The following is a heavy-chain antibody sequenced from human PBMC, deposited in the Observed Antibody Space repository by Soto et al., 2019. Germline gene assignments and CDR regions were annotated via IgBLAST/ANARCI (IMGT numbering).Heavy chain of an antibody. J-gene: IGHJ4*02. CDR3: AREVRLAAIDLAY. V-gene: IGHV3-30*04. Sequence: QVQLLESGGGVVRPGRSLRLSCAASGFSFSDYAIHWVRQAPGKGLEWVSVISYDGSMKYYADSVKGRFTISRDNSKNTVHLRLDSLKAEYTAIYYCAREVRLAAIDLAYWGQGTLVTVSS. CDR2: ISYDGSMK. CDR1: GFSFSDYA. D-gene: IGHD2-21*01.